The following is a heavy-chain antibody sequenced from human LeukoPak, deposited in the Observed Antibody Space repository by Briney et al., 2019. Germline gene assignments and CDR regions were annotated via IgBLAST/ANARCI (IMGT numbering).Heavy chain of an antibody. CDR3: AREARGIAAAGPRAYGMDV. CDR1: GYSLTSYW. V-gene: IGHV5-10-1*01. Sequence: GESLQISCKGSGYSLTSYWISWVRQMTGKGLEWMGRIDPSDSYTNYSPSFQGHVTISADKSISTAYLQWSSLKASDTAMYYCAREARGIAAAGPRAYGMDVWGQGTTVTVSS. CDR2: IDPSDSYT. D-gene: IGHD6-13*01. J-gene: IGHJ6*02.